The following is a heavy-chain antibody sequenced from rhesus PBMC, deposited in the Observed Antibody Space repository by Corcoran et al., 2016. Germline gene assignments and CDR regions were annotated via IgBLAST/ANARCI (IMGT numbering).Heavy chain of an antibody. D-gene: IGHD1-26*01. CDR3: ARFRNYVGFDY. CDR1: GGSISSSNW. CDR2: IYGSGGST. V-gene: IGHV4-93*01. J-gene: IGHJ4*01. Sequence: QVQLQESGPAVVKPSETLSLTCAVSGGSISSSNWWSWIRQSPGKGLEWIGGIYGSGGSTAYNPSLKSRVTISTDTSKNQFSLKLSSVTAADTAVYYCARFRNYVGFDYWGQGVLVTVSS.